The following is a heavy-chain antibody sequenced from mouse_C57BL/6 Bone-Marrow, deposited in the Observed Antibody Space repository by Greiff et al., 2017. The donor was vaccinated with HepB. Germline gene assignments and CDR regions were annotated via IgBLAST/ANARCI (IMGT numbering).Heavy chain of an antibody. V-gene: IGHV1-52*01. CDR2: IDPSDRET. D-gene: IGHD1-1*01. Sequence: QVQLQQPGAELVRPGSSVKLSCKASGYTFTSYWMHWVKQRPIQGLEWIGNIDPSDRETHYNQKFKDKATLTVDKSSSTAYMQLSSLTSEDSAVYYWARSYYGSTLSWYFDVWGTGTTVTGSS. CDR1: GYTFTSYW. CDR3: ARSYYGSTLSWYFDV. J-gene: IGHJ1*03.